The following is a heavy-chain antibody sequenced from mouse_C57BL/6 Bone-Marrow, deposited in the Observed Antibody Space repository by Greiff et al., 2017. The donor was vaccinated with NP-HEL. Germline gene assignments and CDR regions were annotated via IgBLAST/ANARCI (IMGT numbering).Heavy chain of an antibody. V-gene: IGHV1-18*01. CDR3: ARDPYGSSYLYWYFDV. CDR1: GYTFTDYN. D-gene: IGHD1-1*01. J-gene: IGHJ1*03. Sequence: EVQLQQSGPELVKPGASVKIPCKASGYTFTDYNMDWVKQSHGKSLEWIGDINPNNGGTIYNQKFKGKATLTVDKSSSTAYMELRSLTSEDTAVYYCARDPYGSSYLYWYFDVWGTGTTVTVSS. CDR2: INPNNGGT.